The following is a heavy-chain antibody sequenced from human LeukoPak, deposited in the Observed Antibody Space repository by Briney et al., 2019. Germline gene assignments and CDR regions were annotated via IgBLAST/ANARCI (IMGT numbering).Heavy chain of an antibody. J-gene: IGHJ4*02. V-gene: IGHV1-3*01. Sequence: ASVRVSCKTLGYTFITSSIYWVRQAPGQRLEWLGWITVASGNTRYSENLQGRVTLTRDTSANTAYMELRNLKSEDTAVYYCVGGSLGFWGQGTLVTVSP. CDR3: VGGSLGF. CDR1: GYTFITSS. CDR2: ITVASGNT.